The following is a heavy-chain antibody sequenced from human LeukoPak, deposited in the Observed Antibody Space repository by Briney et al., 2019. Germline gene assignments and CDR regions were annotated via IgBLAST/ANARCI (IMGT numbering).Heavy chain of an antibody. CDR2: IYPGDSDT. CDR3: ARVGIRTTVITEIRY. D-gene: IGHD4-17*01. V-gene: IGHV5-51*01. J-gene: IGHJ4*02. Sequence: GESLKISVKGSGYSFASYWIAWVRQMPGKGLEWMGIIYPGDSDTRYSPSFQGQVTVSADKSISTAYLQWSSLKASDTAMYYCARVGIRTTVITEIRYCGQGTLVTVSS. CDR1: GYSFASYW.